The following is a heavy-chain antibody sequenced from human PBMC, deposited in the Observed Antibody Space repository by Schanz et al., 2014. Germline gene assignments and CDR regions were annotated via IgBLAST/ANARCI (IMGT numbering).Heavy chain of an antibody. D-gene: IGHD3-9*01. V-gene: IGHV1-18*01. Sequence: QVQLVQSGAEVKKPGASVRVSSKASGKPLPTNPRGWGQQAPEKGLEWVGWISVYTGNTKYGQKVQGRVTMTADTSTNTAYMELRSLRSDDTAVYYCAKAEYDILTDSYSRLDPWGQGTLVTVSS. CDR3: AKAEYDILTDSYSRLDP. J-gene: IGHJ5*02. CDR1: GKPLPTNP. CDR2: ISVYTGNT.